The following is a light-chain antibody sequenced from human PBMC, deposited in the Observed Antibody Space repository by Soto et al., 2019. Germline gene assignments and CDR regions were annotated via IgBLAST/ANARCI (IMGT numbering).Light chain of an antibody. Sequence: EIVLTQSPGTLSLSPGERATLSCRASQSVSSNYLAWYQQQRPGQAPRLLIYGASSRATGVPDRFSGSRSGTDFTLAISRLEPEDFAVYYCQQYGDSSWTFGQGTKVEIK. V-gene: IGKV3-20*01. CDR3: QQYGDSSWT. CDR1: QSVSSNY. CDR2: GAS. J-gene: IGKJ1*01.